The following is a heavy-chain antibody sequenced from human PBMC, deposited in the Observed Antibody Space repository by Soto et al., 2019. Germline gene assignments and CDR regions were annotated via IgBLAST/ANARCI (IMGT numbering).Heavy chain of an antibody. CDR2: INAGNGNT. J-gene: IGHJ5*02. V-gene: IGHV1-3*01. Sequence: ASVKVSCKASGYTFTSYAMHWVRQAPGQRLGWMGWINAGNGNTKYSQKFQGRVTITRDTSASTAYMELSSLRSEDTAVYYCARESEKDIVVVPAAITPHSGFDPWGQGTLVTVSS. CDR1: GYTFTSYA. CDR3: ARESEKDIVVVPAAITPHSGFDP. D-gene: IGHD2-2*02.